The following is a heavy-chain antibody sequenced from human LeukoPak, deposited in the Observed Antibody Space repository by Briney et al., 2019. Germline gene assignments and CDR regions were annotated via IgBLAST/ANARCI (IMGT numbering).Heavy chain of an antibody. CDR2: MNPYSGNT. Sequence: PKASVKVSCKASGYTFNSHDINWVRQATGQGLEWMGWMNPYSGNTGYAQKFQGRVTMTRDTSINTAYLEFYSLRSEDTAVYYCATGPYITGDYWGQGTLVTVSS. J-gene: IGHJ4*02. V-gene: IGHV1-8*01. CDR1: GYTFNSHD. D-gene: IGHD3-10*01. CDR3: ATGPYITGDY.